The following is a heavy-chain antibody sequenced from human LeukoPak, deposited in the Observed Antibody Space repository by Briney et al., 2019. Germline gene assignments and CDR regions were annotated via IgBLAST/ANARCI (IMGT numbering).Heavy chain of an antibody. Sequence: GGSLRLSCTASGFTFGDYAMSWFRQAPGKGLEWVGFIRSKAYGGTTEYAASVKGRFTISRDDSKSIAYLQMNSLKTEDTAVYYCTRLIVVVTAIGYGMDVRGQGTTVTVSS. CDR1: GFTFGDYA. CDR2: IRSKAYGGTT. CDR3: TRLIVVVTAIGYGMDV. D-gene: IGHD2-21*02. J-gene: IGHJ6*02. V-gene: IGHV3-49*03.